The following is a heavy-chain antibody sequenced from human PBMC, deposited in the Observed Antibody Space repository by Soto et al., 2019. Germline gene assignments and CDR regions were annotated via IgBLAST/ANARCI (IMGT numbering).Heavy chain of an antibody. Sequence: SVKVSCRASGFTFTSSAVQWVRQARGQRLEWIGWIVVGSGNTNYAQKFQERVTITRDMSTSTAYMELSSLRSEDTAVYYCAAGAVAGHYYYYGMDVWGQGTTVTVS. D-gene: IGHD6-19*01. V-gene: IGHV1-58*01. CDR1: GFTFTSSA. CDR2: IVVGSGNT. J-gene: IGHJ6*02. CDR3: AAGAVAGHYYYYGMDV.